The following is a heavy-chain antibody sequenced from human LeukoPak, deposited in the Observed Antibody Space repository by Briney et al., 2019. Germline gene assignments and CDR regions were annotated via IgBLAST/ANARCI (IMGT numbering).Heavy chain of an antibody. D-gene: IGHD1-26*01. CDR2: IYHSGST. J-gene: IGHJ6*02. CDR1: GYSISSGYY. V-gene: IGHV4-38-2*02. Sequence: KPSETLSLTCTVSGYSISSGYYWGWIRQPPGKGLEWIGSIYHSGSTYYNPSLKSRVTISGDTSKNQFSLKLSSVTAADTAVYYCASALKVGASPYYYGMDVWGQGTTVTVSS. CDR3: ASALKVGASPYYYGMDV.